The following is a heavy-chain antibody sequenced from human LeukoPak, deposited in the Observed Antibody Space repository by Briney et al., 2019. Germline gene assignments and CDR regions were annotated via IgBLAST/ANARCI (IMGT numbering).Heavy chain of an antibody. CDR1: GFTFTNTW. CDR2: IKSKSGGGTT. D-gene: IGHD3-3*01. V-gene: IGHV3-15*07. Sequence: PGGSLRLSCAASGFTFTNTWMNWVRQAPGKGLEWVGRIKSKSGGGTTDYAAPVKGRFTFSRDDSKNTLYLQMNSLKTEDTAVYYCTTREGPDFWSGYYFDYWGQGTLVTVSS. J-gene: IGHJ4*02. CDR3: TTREGPDFWSGYYFDY.